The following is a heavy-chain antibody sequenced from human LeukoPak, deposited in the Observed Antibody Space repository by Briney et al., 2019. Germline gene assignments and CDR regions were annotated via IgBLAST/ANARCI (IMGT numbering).Heavy chain of an antibody. D-gene: IGHD3-22*01. CDR2: IYYSGST. V-gene: IGHV4-39*01. CDR3: ASQYYYDSSGYLYYYYYYYMDV. Sequence: SETLSLTCTVSGGSISSSSYYWGWIRQPPGKGLEWIGSIYYSGSTYYNPSLKSRVTISVDTSKNQFSLKLSSVTAADTAVYYCASQYYYDSSGYLYYYYYYYMDVWGKGTTVTISS. J-gene: IGHJ6*03. CDR1: GGSISSSSYY.